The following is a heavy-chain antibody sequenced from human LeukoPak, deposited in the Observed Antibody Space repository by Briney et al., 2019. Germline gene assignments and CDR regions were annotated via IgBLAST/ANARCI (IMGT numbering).Heavy chain of an antibody. CDR1: GYTFTTYA. CDR3: ARFWTGYLPDY. V-gene: IGHV1-18*01. D-gene: IGHD3/OR15-3a*01. CDR2: ISTYNGNT. J-gene: IGHJ4*02. Sequence: GASVKVFCKASGYTFTTYAVSWVRQAPGQGLEWMGWISTYNGNTEYVKSLQGRVTMTTDTSWSTAYMELRGLKSDDTAVYYCARFWTGYLPDYWGQGTLVTVSS.